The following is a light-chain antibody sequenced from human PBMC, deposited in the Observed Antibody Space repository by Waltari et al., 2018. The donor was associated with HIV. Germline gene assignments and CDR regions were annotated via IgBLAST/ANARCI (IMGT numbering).Light chain of an antibody. CDR1: SSNLGSTY. J-gene: IGLJ2*01. V-gene: IGLV1-47*01. CDR2: RDN. Sequence: QSVLTQPPSVSGPPGQRVTISCSGSSSNLGSTYVYLYQQLPGTAPNPLIYRDNQRPSGVPDRFSGSKSGTSASLAISGLRSEDEADYHCAAWDDSLSALVFGGGTKLAVL. CDR3: AAWDDSLSALV.